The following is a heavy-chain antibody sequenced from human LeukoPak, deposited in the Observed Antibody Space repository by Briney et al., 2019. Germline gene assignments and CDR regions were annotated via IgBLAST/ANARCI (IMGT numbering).Heavy chain of an antibody. V-gene: IGHV3-23*01. CDR2: ISGSGGST. Sequence: PGGSLRLSCAASGFTFSSYAMSWVRQAPGKGLEWVSAISGSGGSTYYADSVKGRFTNSRDNSKNTLYLQMNSLRAEDTAVYYCAKVRMVRGVIRRFPFDYWGQGTLATVSS. CDR1: GFTFSSYA. CDR3: AKVRMVRGVIRRFPFDY. D-gene: IGHD3-10*01. J-gene: IGHJ4*02.